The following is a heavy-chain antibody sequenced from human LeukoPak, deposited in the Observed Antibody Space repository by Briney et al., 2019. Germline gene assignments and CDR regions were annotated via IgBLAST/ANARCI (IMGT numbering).Heavy chain of an antibody. D-gene: IGHD1-26*01. V-gene: IGHV3-21*01. CDR3: ARVPEWELGSDY. J-gene: IGHJ4*02. CDR2: ISSSSSYM. CDR1: GFTFSSYS. Sequence: PGGSLRLSCAASGFTFSSYSMNWVRQAPGKGLEWVSSISSSSSYMYYADSVKGRFTISRDNAKNSLYLQMNSLRAEDTAVYYCARVPEWELGSDYWGQGTLVTVSS.